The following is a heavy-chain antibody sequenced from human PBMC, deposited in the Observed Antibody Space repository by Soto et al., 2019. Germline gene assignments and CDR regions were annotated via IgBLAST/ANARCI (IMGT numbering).Heavy chain of an antibody. CDR3: ARGGARSGFNY. V-gene: IGHV3-53*01. J-gene: IGHJ4*02. Sequence: PGGSLRLSCAASGFIVSSDYMNWVRQAPGKGLEWVSIIYSDGTIDYADSVKGRFTISRDNSKNTVYLQMNSLRVEDTAVYYCARGGARSGFNYWGQGTLVTVYS. D-gene: IGHD2-15*01. CDR2: IYSDGTI. CDR1: GFIVSSDY.